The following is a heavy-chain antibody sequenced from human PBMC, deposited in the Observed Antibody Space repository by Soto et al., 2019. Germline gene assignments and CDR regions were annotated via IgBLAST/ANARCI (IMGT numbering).Heavy chain of an antibody. Sequence: QVQLQESGPGLVKPSQTLSITCTVSGGSIGSGDYSWSWIRQHPGKGLEWIGYIYYSGDTYYNPSLQSRVTISVDTPKNQFSLKLTSVTAADTAVYYCAREVSPNSRGWYTVRVRWFDSWGQGTLVTVSS. D-gene: IGHD6-19*01. J-gene: IGHJ5*01. CDR1: GGSIGSGDYS. V-gene: IGHV4-31*03. CDR2: IYYSGDT. CDR3: AREVSPNSRGWYTVRVRWFDS.